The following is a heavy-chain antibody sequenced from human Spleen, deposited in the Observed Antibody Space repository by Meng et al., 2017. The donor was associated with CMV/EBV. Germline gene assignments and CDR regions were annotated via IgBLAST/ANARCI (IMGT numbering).Heavy chain of an antibody. CDR2: INHSGST. Sequence: SETLSLTCAVYGGSFSGYYWSWIRQPPGKGLECLGEINHSGSTYYNPALKSRVTISVDTSNNHFSLQLNSVTAADTAVYYCASAYDFWGGYKKPTWGQGILVTVSS. J-gene: IGHJ5*02. V-gene: IGHV4-34*01. D-gene: IGHD3-3*01. CDR3: ASAYDFWGGYKKPT. CDR1: GGSFSGYY.